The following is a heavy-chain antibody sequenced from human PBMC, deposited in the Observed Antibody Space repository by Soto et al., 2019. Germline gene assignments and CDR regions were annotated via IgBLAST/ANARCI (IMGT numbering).Heavy chain of an antibody. CDR2: ISWNGASI. D-gene: IGHD3-10*01. J-gene: IGHJ4*02. V-gene: IGHV3-9*01. CDR1: GFTFDDYA. Sequence: ESGGGLVQPGRSLRLSCAASGFTFDDYAIHWVRQAPGRGLEWVAGISWNGASIGYADSVKGRFTISRDNAKNSLHLQMNSLRSEDTALYYCATLPLYGSGFDCWGQGTLVTVSS. CDR3: ATLPLYGSGFDC.